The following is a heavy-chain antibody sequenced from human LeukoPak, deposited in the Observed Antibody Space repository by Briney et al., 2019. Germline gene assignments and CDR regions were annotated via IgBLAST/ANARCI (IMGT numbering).Heavy chain of an antibody. CDR1: GFTFSSYW. CDR3: ARHLLGVTGYTYGRGIDY. D-gene: IGHD5-18*01. Sequence: GGSLRLSCAASGFTFSSYWMSWVRQAPGKGLEWVANIKKDGSEKYYVDSVKGRFTISRDNAKTSLYLQMNSLRAEDTAVYYCARHLLGVTGYTYGRGIDYWGQGTLVTVSS. J-gene: IGHJ4*02. CDR2: IKKDGSEK. V-gene: IGHV3-7*01.